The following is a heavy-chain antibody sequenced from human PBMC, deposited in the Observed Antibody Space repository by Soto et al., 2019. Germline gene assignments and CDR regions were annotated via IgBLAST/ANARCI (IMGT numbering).Heavy chain of an antibody. J-gene: IGHJ3*02. V-gene: IGHV4-61*08. Sequence: SETLSLTCTVSGGSISSGDYYWSWMRQPPGKGLEWIGYIYYSGSTNYNPSLKSRVTISVDTSKNQFSLKLSSVTAADTAVYYCAVARYYDILTGYYTEDAFDIWGQGTMVTVSS. CDR3: AVARYYDILTGYYTEDAFDI. CDR2: IYYSGST. CDR1: GGSISSGDYY. D-gene: IGHD3-9*01.